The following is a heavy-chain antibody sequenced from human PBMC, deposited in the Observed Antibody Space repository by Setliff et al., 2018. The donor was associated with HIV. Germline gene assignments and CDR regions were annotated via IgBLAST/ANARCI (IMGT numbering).Heavy chain of an antibody. D-gene: IGHD2-21*02. Sequence: SETLSLTCTVSGDSITSYYWSWIRQPPGKGLEWIGYIYYSGNTNYNPSLKSRVTISVDKSKSQFSLRLTSVTAAGTAVYFCAREVVTPHYYYYMDVWGKGTTVTVSS. CDR2: IYYSGNT. CDR3: AREVVTPHYYYYMDV. V-gene: IGHV4-59*12. CDR1: GDSITSYY. J-gene: IGHJ6*03.